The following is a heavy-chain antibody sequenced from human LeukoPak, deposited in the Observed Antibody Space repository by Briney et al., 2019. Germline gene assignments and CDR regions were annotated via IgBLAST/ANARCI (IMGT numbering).Heavy chain of an antibody. D-gene: IGHD5-12*01. Sequence: GGSLRLSCAASGFTFSSYAMHWVRQAPGKGLEWVAVISYDGSNKYYADSVKGRFTISRDNSKNTLYLQMNSLRAEDTAVYYCASHCPRGLREREFDYWGQGTLVTVSS. CDR1: GFTFSSYA. V-gene: IGHV3-30-3*01. CDR2: ISYDGSNK. CDR3: ASHCPRGLREREFDY. J-gene: IGHJ4*02.